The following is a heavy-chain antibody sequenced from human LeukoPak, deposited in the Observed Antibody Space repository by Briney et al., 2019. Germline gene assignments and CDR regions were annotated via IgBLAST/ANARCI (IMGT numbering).Heavy chain of an antibody. CDR1: GFTFSSYA. CDR3: AKFLAYDFWSGSLHY. J-gene: IGHJ4*02. Sequence: GGSLRLSCAASGFTFSSYAMSWVRQAPGKGLEWVSAISGSGGSTYYADSVKGRFTISRDNPKNTLYLQMNSLRAEDTAVYYCAKFLAYDFWSGSLHYWGQGTLVTVSS. CDR2: ISGSGGST. V-gene: IGHV3-23*01. D-gene: IGHD3-3*01.